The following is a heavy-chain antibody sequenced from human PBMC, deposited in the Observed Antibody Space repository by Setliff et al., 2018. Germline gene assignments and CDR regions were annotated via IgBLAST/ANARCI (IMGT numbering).Heavy chain of an antibody. J-gene: IGHJ3*01. CDR3: VRHMTYYDFWRGYYSTSVAFHV. CDR2: IRTKANSYAT. CDR1: GFTFSDST. V-gene: IGHV3-73*01. D-gene: IGHD3-3*01. Sequence: GESLKISCAASGFTFSDSTMHWVRQASGKGLEWVGRIRTKANSYATAYATSVQDRFTISRHDSESTTYLQMNGLKTEDTAVYYCVRHMTYYDFWRGYYSTSVAFHVWGQGTMVTVSS.